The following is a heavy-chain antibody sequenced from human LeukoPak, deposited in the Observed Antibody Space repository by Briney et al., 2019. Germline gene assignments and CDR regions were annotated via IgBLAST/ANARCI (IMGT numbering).Heavy chain of an antibody. CDR3: ARGGIAVAVWFDP. CDR1: GYTFTGYY. V-gene: IGHV1-2*06. Sequence: ASVKVSCKASGYTFTGYYMHWVRQAPGQGLEWMGRINPNSGGTNYAQKFQGRVTMTRDTSISTAYMELSRLRSDDTAVYYCARGGIAVAVWFDPWGQGTLVTVSS. CDR2: INPNSGGT. D-gene: IGHD6-19*01. J-gene: IGHJ5*02.